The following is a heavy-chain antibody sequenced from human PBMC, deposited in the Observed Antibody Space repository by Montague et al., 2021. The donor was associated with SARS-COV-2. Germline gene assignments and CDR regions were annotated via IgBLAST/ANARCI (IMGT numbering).Heavy chain of an antibody. V-gene: IGHV4-34*01. D-gene: IGHD2-2*01. Sequence: SETLSLTCAVYGGSFSGYYWSWIRQPPGKGLEWIGEINHSGSTNYNPSPKSRVTISVDTSKNQFSLKLSSVTAADTAVYYCARVRAVPAAMRIFSLGRSYYGMDVWGQGTTVTVSS. J-gene: IGHJ6*02. CDR1: GGSFSGYY. CDR2: INHSGST. CDR3: ARVRAVPAAMRIFSLGRSYYGMDV.